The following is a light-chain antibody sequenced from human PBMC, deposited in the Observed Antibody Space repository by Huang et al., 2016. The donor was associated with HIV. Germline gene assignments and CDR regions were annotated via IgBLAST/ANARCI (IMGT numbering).Light chain of an antibody. Sequence: ERVMTQSPATVSLSPGVRATLSCRASLSVSTNLAWYQQRPGQAPRLLIYGASTRATTIPARFSGGGSGAEFTLTISSLQSEDFAVYYCQQYDNWPLTFGGGTKVQIK. J-gene: IGKJ4*01. CDR1: LSVSTN. V-gene: IGKV3-15*01. CDR3: QQYDNWPLT. CDR2: GAS.